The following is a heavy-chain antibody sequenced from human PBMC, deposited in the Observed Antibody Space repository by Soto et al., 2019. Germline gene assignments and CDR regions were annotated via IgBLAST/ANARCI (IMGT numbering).Heavy chain of an antibody. D-gene: IGHD1-1*01. Sequence: EVQLVESGGGLLKPGGSLRLSCAASGFTFNKAWLSWVRQAPGKGLEWVGRIKSKGDGETIDYAAPVKGRFTISIDDSKTMLYLQMNSLKTEATAVYYCSTGLGQQLIALDYWGQGTLLTVSS. CDR3: STGLGQQLIALDY. CDR1: GFTFNKAW. V-gene: IGHV3-15*01. CDR2: IKSKGDGETI. J-gene: IGHJ4*02.